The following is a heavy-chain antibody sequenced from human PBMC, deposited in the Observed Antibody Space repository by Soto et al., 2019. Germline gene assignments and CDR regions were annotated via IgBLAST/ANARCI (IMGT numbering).Heavy chain of an antibody. CDR2: IYYSGST. J-gene: IGHJ4*02. Sequence: QLQLQESGPGLVKPSETLSLTCTVSGGSISSSSYYWGWIRQPPGKGLEWIGSIYYSGSTYYNPSLKSRVTISVDTSKNQFSLKLSSVTAADTAVYYCARTRDYDILTGYYCWVQGTLVTVSS. CDR3: ARTRDYDILTGYYC. CDR1: GGSISSSSYY. D-gene: IGHD3-9*01. V-gene: IGHV4-39*01.